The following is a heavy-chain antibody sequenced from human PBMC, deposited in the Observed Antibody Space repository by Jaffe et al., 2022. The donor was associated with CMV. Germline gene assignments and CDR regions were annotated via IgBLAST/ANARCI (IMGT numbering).Heavy chain of an antibody. J-gene: IGHJ6*03. CDR3: ARILETRNSSGWSGLYYYYYYYMDV. D-gene: IGHD6-19*01. CDR2: IFSNDEK. V-gene: IGHV2-26*01. CDR1: GFSLSNARMG. Sequence: QVTLKESGPVLVKPTETLTLTCTVSGFSLSNARMGVSWIRQPPGKALEWLAHIFSNDEKSYSTSLKSRLTISKDTSKSQVVLTMTNMDPVDTATYYCARILETRNSSGWSGLYYYYYYYMDVWGKGTTVTVSS.